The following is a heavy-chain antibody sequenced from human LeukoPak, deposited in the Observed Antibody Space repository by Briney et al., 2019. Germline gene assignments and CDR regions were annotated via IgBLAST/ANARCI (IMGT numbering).Heavy chain of an antibody. D-gene: IGHD5-24*01. CDR3: ARTRWLQLWDPFEY. CDR1: GVSISSYS. Sequence: PSETLSLTCSVSGVSISSYSWGWIRQPPGKGLEWIGSIYYSGSTYYNPSLKSRVTISVDTSKNQFSLKLSSVTAADTAVYYCARTRWLQLWDPFEYWGQGTLVTVSS. J-gene: IGHJ4*02. CDR2: IYYSGST. V-gene: IGHV4-39*07.